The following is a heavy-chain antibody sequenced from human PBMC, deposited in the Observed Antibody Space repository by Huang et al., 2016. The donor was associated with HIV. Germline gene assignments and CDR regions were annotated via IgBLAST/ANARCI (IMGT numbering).Heavy chain of an antibody. Sequence: QVQLVQSGAEVKTPGSSVKVSCKASGGTFSKYAISWVRQAPGKGLEWMGGIIPRVGTQNYARKSQGRVTITADDSTSTTYVEVSSLRSEDTALYYCARGQLGSYGDYDVLYWGQGTLVTVSS. CDR2: IIPRVGTQ. J-gene: IGHJ4*02. D-gene: IGHD4-17*01. CDR3: ARGQLGSYGDYDVLY. V-gene: IGHV1-69*13. CDR1: GGTFSKYA.